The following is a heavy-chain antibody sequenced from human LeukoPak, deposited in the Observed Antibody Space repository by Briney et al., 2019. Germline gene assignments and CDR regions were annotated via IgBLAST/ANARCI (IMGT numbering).Heavy chain of an antibody. CDR2: IYSGGST. Sequence: GGSLRLSCAASGFTVSSNYMSWVRQAPGKGLEWVSVIYSGGSTYYADSVKGRFTISRDDSKNTLYLQMNSLRAEDTAVYYCARSYDVWSRYYGMDVWGQGTTVTVSS. CDR1: GFTVSSNY. D-gene: IGHD3-16*01. J-gene: IGHJ6*02. V-gene: IGHV3-66*01. CDR3: ARSYDVWSRYYGMDV.